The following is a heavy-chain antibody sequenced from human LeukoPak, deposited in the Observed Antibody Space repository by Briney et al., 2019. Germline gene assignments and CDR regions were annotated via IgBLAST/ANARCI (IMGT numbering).Heavy chain of an antibody. V-gene: IGHV3-30*02. D-gene: IGHD3-22*01. CDR2: IQDGGTNK. J-gene: IGHJ4*02. CDR1: RFPFNTYG. Sequence: GGSLRLSCAASRFPFNTYGMHWVRQAPGKGLEWVAFIQDGGTNKNYADSVKGRFTISRDNSKNTLYLQMNSLRAEDTAVYYCANYCYDSSGYSDGYYFDYWGQGTLVTVSS. CDR3: ANYCYDSSGYSDGYYFDY.